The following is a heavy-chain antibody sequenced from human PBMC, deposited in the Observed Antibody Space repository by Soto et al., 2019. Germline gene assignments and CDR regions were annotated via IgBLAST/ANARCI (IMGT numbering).Heavy chain of an antibody. D-gene: IGHD3-10*01. J-gene: IGHJ4*02. V-gene: IGHV3-21*01. Sequence: GGSLRLSCAASGFTVSSNYMSWVRQAPGKGLEWVSSISSSSSYIYYADSVKGRFTISRDNAKNSLYLQMNSLRAEDTAVYYCARRGVTMVRGVITPLFDYWGQGTLVTVSS. CDR2: ISSSSSYI. CDR3: ARRGVTMVRGVITPLFDY. CDR1: GFTVSSNY.